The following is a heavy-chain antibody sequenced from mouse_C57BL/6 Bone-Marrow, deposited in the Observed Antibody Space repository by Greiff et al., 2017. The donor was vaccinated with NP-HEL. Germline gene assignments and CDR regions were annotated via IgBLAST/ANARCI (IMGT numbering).Heavy chain of an antibody. D-gene: IGHD2-1*01. J-gene: IGHJ2*01. CDR3: ARRPSTHYFDY. V-gene: IGHV5-6*01. CDR2: ISSGGSYT. Sequence: EVQGVESGGDLVKPGGSLKLSCAASGFTFSSYGMSWVRQTPDKRLEWVATISSGGSYTSYPDSVKGRFTISRDNAKNTLYLQMSSLKSEDTAMYYCARRPSTHYFDYWGQGTTLTVSS. CDR1: GFTFSSYG.